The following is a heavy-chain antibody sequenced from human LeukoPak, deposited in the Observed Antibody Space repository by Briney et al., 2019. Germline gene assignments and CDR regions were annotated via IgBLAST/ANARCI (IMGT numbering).Heavy chain of an antibody. CDR1: RGSFSGDY. D-gene: IGHD5-18*01. CDR2: IKHSGGT. Sequence: PSETLSLTCAVSRGSFSGDYWSWNRQPPGKGLEWFGEIKHSGGTNYNPSLKSRLTILLDTSKNQFSLKLSSVTAADPAVYYCARVPIHLWPIQDYWGQGALVTVS. J-gene: IGHJ4*02. CDR3: ARVPIHLWPIQDY. V-gene: IGHV4-34*01.